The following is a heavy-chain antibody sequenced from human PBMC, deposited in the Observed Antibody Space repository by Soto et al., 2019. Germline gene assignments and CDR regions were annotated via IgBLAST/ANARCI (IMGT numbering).Heavy chain of an antibody. Sequence: GGSLRLSCAASGFTFSSYAMSWVRQAPGKGLEWVSAISGSGGSTYYADSVKGRFTISRDNSKNTLYLQMNSLRAEDTAVYYCAKSRYSRSSINWFDPWGQGNLVTVSS. V-gene: IGHV3-23*01. CDR1: GFTFSSYA. CDR2: ISGSGGST. D-gene: IGHD6-6*01. CDR3: AKSRYSRSSINWFDP. J-gene: IGHJ5*02.